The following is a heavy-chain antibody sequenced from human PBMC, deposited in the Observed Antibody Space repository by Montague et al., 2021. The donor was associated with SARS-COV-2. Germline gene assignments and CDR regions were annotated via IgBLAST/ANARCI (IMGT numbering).Heavy chain of an antibody. V-gene: IGHV5-51*01. D-gene: IGHD6-13*01. J-gene: IGHJ4*02. CDR1: GYSFTSNW. Sequence: QSGSEVKKPGESLKISCKGSGYSFTSNWIGWVRQMPGKGLEWMGXIYPGDFDTRYSPSFQGQVTISADKSTSTAYLQWSSLKASDTAMYYCARLSGSSWYYFDYWGQGTLVTVSS. CDR3: ARLSGSSWYYFDY. CDR2: IYPGDFDT.